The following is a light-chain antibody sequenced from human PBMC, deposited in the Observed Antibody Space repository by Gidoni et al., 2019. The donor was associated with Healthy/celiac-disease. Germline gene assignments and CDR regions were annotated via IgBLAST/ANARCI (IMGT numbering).Light chain of an antibody. CDR3: QQYYSYPPLT. J-gene: IGKJ4*01. Sequence: AIRMTQSPSSFSASTGDRVTISCRTSHGISSYLALYQQKPGKAPKFLIYAASTLQSVVPSRFSGSGSGTDFTVTISCLQSEDFATYYCQQYYSYPPLTFGGGTKVEIK. CDR1: HGISSY. V-gene: IGKV1-8*01. CDR2: AAS.